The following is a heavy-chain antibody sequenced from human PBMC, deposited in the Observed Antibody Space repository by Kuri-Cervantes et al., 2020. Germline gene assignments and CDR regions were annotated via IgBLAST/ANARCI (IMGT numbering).Heavy chain of an antibody. CDR2: IYYSGST. J-gene: IGHJ6*03. V-gene: IGHV4-39*07. Sequence: CTVAGGSISSSSYYWGWIRQPPGKGLEWIGSIYYSGSTYYNPSLKSRVTISVDTSKNQFSLKLSSVTAADTAVYYCARGLSDFWSGYYSYYYYMDVWGKGPTVTVSS. CDR1: GGSISSSSYY. CDR3: ARGLSDFWSGYYSYYYYMDV. D-gene: IGHD3-3*01.